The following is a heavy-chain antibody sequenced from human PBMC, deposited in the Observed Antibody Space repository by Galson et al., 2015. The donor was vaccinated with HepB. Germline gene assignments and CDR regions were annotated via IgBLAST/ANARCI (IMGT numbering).Heavy chain of an antibody. J-gene: IGHJ4*02. CDR3: ARGGYYDSSGYYEPTVDY. CDR2: INHSGST. CDR1: GGSFSGYY. V-gene: IGHV4-34*01. Sequence: SETLSLTCAVYGGSFSGYYWSWIRQPPGKGLEWIGEINHSGSTNYNPSLKSRVTISVDTSKNQFSLKLSSVTAADTAVYYCARGGYYDSSGYYEPTVDYWGQGTLVTVSS. D-gene: IGHD3-22*01.